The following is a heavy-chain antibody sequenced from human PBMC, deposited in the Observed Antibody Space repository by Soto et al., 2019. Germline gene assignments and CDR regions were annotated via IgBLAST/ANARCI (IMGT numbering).Heavy chain of an antibody. CDR1: GFTFSSYG. CDR2: ISYDGGDK. CDR3: AKDSGRGSADYYFDY. D-gene: IGHD3-10*01. J-gene: IGHJ4*02. V-gene: IGHV3-30*18. Sequence: QAGGSLRLSCAASGFTFSSYGMHWVRQAPGKGLEWVAVISYDGGDKYHADSVKGRFTISRDNSKNTLYLQVNSLRAEDTAVYYCAKDSGRGSADYYFDYWGQGTLVTVSS.